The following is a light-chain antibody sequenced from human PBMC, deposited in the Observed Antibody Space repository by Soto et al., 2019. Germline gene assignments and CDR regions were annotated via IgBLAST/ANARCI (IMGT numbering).Light chain of an antibody. V-gene: IGKV3-20*01. Sequence: IVLTQSPDTLSLSPGERATLSCRASQSVSATHLAWYQQKPGQAPRLLLYGASTRATGIPDRFSGSGSGTDFTLTISGVEPEDFAVFYCQHYGSSPLTFGGGTKVDIK. CDR2: GAS. J-gene: IGKJ4*01. CDR1: QSVSATH. CDR3: QHYGSSPLT.